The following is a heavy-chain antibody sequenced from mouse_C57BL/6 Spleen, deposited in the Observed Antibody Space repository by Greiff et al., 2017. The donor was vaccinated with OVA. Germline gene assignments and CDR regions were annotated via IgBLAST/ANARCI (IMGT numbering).Heavy chain of an antibody. CDR3: ARPHDYAWFAY. D-gene: IGHD2-4*01. J-gene: IGHJ3*01. Sequence: EVHLVESGGGLVKPGGSLKLSCAASGFTFSDYGMHWVRQAPEKGLEWVAYISSGSSTIYYADTVKGRFTIARDNAKNTLFLQMTSLRSEDTAMYYCARPHDYAWFAYWGQGTLVTVSA. V-gene: IGHV5-17*01. CDR1: GFTFSDYG. CDR2: ISSGSSTI.